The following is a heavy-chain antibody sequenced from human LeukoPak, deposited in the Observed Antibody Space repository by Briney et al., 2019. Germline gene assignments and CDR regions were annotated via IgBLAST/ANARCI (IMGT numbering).Heavy chain of an antibody. CDR2: ISSTSSYI. CDR3: ARVKSGSVVGANKLDC. D-gene: IGHD1-26*01. V-gene: IGHV3-21*01. Sequence: TGGSLRLSWAASGXTFSSYWMHWVRQAPGKGLVWVSSISSTSSYIYYADSVKGRFTISRDNAKNSLYLQMNSLRAEDTAVYYCARVKSGSVVGANKLDCWGQGTLVTVSS. J-gene: IGHJ4*02. CDR1: GXTFSSYW.